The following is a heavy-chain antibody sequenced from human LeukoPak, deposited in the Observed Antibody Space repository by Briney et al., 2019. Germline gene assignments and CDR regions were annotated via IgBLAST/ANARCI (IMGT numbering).Heavy chain of an antibody. CDR1: GYSFTSYW. Sequence: GESLKIPCKGSGYSFTSYWIGWVRQMPGKGLEWMGIIYPGDSDTRYSPSFQGQVTISADKSISTAYLQWSSLKASDTAMYYCARHTRSGHYDFWSGYYKYYYYMDVWGKGTTVTVSS. CDR2: IYPGDSDT. D-gene: IGHD3-3*01. J-gene: IGHJ6*03. CDR3: ARHTRSGHYDFWSGYYKYYYYMDV. V-gene: IGHV5-51*01.